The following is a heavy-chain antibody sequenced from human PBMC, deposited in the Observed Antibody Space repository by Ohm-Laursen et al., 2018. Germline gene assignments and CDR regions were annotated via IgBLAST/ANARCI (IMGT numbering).Heavy chain of an antibody. V-gene: IGHV4-34*01. CDR3: ARGRNTSHQDDC. D-gene: IGHD2-2*01. CDR1: GGSFSGYY. Sequence: GTLSLTCAVYGGSFSGYYWSWIRQPPGKGLEWIGEITHTGSTNYNPSLKRRVTISVDTSKTQFSLKLSSVTAADTAVYYCARGRNTSHQDDCWGQGTLVTVSS. CDR2: ITHTGST. J-gene: IGHJ4*02.